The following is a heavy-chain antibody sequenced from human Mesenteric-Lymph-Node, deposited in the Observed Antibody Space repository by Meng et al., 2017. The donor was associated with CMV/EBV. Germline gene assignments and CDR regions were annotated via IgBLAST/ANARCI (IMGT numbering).Heavy chain of an antibody. CDR1: GYIFNDFY. V-gene: IGHV1-2*02. D-gene: IGHD4-17*01. Sequence: ASVKVSCKASGYIFNDFYIQWVRQAPGQGLEWMGWIKPDSGGTKSANKFQGKVTVTRDMFSDTVYMELSRLESDDTAVYYCARALWHGDYDFEYWGQGTLVTVSS. J-gene: IGHJ4*02. CDR2: IKPDSGGT. CDR3: ARALWHGDYDFEY.